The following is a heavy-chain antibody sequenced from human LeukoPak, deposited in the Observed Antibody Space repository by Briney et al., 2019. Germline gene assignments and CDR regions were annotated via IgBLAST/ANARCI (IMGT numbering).Heavy chain of an antibody. Sequence: GASVKVSCKASGYTFTSCYMHWVRQAPGQGLEWMGIINPSGGSTSYAQKFQGRVTMTRDMSTSTVYMELSSLRSEDTAVYYCAADSSSWYSFDYWGQGTLVTVSS. J-gene: IGHJ4*02. D-gene: IGHD6-13*01. CDR2: INPSGGST. CDR1: GYTFTSCY. V-gene: IGHV1-46*01. CDR3: AADSSSWYSFDY.